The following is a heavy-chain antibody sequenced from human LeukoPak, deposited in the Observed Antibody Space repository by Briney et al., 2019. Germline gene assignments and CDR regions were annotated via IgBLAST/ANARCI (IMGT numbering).Heavy chain of an antibody. J-gene: IGHJ5*02. CDR2: IYYSGST. CDR3: ARDPGSYGDWFDP. CDR1: GGSISSGDYY. Sequence: SQTLSLTCTVSGGSISSGDYYWSWIRQPPGKGLEWIGYIYYSGSTYYNPSLKSRVTISVDTSRNQFSLKLSSVTAADTAVYYCARDPGSYGDWFDPWGQGTLVTVSS. D-gene: IGHD3-10*01. V-gene: IGHV4-30-4*01.